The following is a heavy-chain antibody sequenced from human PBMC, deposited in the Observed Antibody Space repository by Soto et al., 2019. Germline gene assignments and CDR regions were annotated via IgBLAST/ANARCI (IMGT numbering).Heavy chain of an antibody. CDR1: GFTFDDYD. Sequence: EVQLVESGGGLVQPGRSLRLSCAASGFTFDDYDMHWVRQAPGKGLEWVSGISWNSAMIGYADSVRGRFTISRDNAKKSLYLQMISLRGEDTALYYCTKDIHGKTTSSFGFDSWGQGILVTVSS. D-gene: IGHD4-17*01. V-gene: IGHV3-9*01. J-gene: IGHJ4*02. CDR2: ISWNSAMI. CDR3: TKDIHGKTTSSFGFDS.